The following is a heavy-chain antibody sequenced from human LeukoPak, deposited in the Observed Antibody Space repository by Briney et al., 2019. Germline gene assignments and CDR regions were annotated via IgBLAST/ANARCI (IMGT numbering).Heavy chain of an antibody. J-gene: IGHJ4*02. CDR3: AREFGSGWYFDY. V-gene: IGHV3-21*01. D-gene: IGHD6-19*01. CDR1: GFTFSSYS. Sequence: GGSLRLSCAASGFTFSSYSMNWVRQAPGKGLEWVSSISGRSSYIHYADSVKGRFTISRDNAKNSLYLQMNSLRAEDTAVYYCAREFGSGWYFDYWGQGTLVTVSS. CDR2: ISGRSSYI.